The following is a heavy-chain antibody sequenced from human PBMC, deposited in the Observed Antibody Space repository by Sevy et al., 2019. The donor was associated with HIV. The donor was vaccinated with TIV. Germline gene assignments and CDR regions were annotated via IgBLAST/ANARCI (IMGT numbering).Heavy chain of an antibody. CDR2: ISGYNGNT. V-gene: IGHV1-18*01. CDR1: GYTFSSYG. D-gene: IGHD6-25*01. J-gene: IGHJ4*02. Sequence: ASVKVSCKASGYTFSSYGISWVRQAPGQGLEWMGWISGYNGNTNYAQKFQGRVTMTTDTSTSTAYMELRNLRSDDTAVYYRARDKLSGYWGQGTLVTVSS. CDR3: ARDKLSGY.